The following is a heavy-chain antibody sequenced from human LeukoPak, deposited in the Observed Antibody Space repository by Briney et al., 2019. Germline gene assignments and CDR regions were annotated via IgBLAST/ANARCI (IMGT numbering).Heavy chain of an antibody. D-gene: IGHD5-12*01. CDR3: ARRQYSGYDFDF. CDR2: IYPRDSDT. Sequence: GESLKISCKGSGYIFTNYRIGWVRQMPGKGLEWMGIIYPRDSDTRYSPSFQGQVTVSADKSISTAYLQWSSLEASDTAMYYCARRQYSGYDFDFWGQGTLVTVSS. CDR1: GYIFTNYR. V-gene: IGHV5-51*01. J-gene: IGHJ4*02.